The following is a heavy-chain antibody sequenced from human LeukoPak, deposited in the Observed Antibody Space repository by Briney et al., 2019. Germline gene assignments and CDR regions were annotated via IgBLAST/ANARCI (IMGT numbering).Heavy chain of an antibody. CDR2: INSDGSST. Sequence: GGSLRLSCAASGFTFSSYWMQWVRQAPGKGLVWVSRINSDGSSTSYADSVKGRFTISRDNAKNTLYLQMNSLRAEDTAVYYCARDAVVPAAFPDYWGQGTLVTVSS. CDR1: GFTFSSYW. CDR3: ARDAVVPAAFPDY. D-gene: IGHD2-2*01. V-gene: IGHV3-74*01. J-gene: IGHJ4*02.